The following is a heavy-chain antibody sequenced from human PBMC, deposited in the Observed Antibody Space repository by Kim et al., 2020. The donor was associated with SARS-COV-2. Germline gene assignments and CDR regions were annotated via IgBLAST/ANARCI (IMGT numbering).Heavy chain of an antibody. CDR1: GFTASSQY. J-gene: IGHJ3*01. Sequence: GGSLRLSCAASGFTASSQYMSWVRQAPGKGLEWVSIAYSSSRMFYADSVKGRFTISGDSSWNTVYLQMNSLRADDKAAYYCARVRVTNKQSLVRGGLHA. D-gene: IGHD3-10*01. CDR3: ARVRVTNKQSLVRGGLHA. V-gene: IGHV3-53*03. CDR2: AYSSSRM.